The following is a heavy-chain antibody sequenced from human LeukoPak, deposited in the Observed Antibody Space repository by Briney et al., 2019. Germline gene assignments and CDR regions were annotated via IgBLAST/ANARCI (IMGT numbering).Heavy chain of an antibody. Sequence: SETLSLTCTVSGGSISSYYWSWIRQPPGKGLEWIGYIYYSGSTNYNPSLKSRVTISVDTSKNQFSLKLSSATAADTAVYYCARVSSPSVAGVPYFDYWGQGTLVTVSS. D-gene: IGHD6-19*01. V-gene: IGHV4-59*01. CDR3: ARVSSPSVAGVPYFDY. CDR2: IYYSGST. CDR1: GGSISSYY. J-gene: IGHJ4*02.